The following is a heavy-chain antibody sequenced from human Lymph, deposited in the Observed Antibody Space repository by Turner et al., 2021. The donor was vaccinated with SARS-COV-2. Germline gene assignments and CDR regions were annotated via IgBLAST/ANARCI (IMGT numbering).Heavy chain of an antibody. J-gene: IGHJ4*02. D-gene: IGHD3-16*01. CDR3: ARHNGGRLDY. V-gene: IGHV3-33*01. Sequence: QVQLVESGGGVVQPGRSLRLSCAASGFTVSSSGMHWVRQAPGKGLEWVAVIWYDGSNKYYADSVKGRFTISRDNSKNTLYLQMNSLRAEDTAVYYCARHNGGRLDYWGQGTLVTVSS. CDR1: GFTVSSSG. CDR2: IWYDGSNK.